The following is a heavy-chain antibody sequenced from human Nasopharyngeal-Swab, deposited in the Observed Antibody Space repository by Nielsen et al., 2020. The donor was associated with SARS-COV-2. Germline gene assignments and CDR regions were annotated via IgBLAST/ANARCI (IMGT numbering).Heavy chain of an antibody. CDR2: IYYSGST. Sequence: GSLRLSCTVSGGSISSYNWSWIRQPPGKGLEWIGYIYYSGSTNYNPSLKSRVTISVDTSKNQFSLKLSSVTAADTAVYYCATGGFSSSLVDYWGQGTLVTVCS. D-gene: IGHD6-13*01. J-gene: IGHJ4*02. CDR3: ATGGFSSSLVDY. V-gene: IGHV4-59*08. CDR1: GGSISSYN.